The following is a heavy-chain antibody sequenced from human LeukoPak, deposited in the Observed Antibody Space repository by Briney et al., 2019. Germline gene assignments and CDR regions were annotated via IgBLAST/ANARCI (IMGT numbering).Heavy chain of an antibody. V-gene: IGHV3-7*01. CDR1: GFTFSSYW. D-gene: IGHD2-15*01. J-gene: IGHJ5*02. CDR3: ARLGYCSGGSCYEEEHWFDP. CDR2: IKQDGSEK. Sequence: GGSLRLSCAASGFTFSSYWMSWVRQAPGKGLEWVANIKQDGSEKYYVDSVKGRFTISRDNAKNSLYLQMNSLRAEDTAVYYCARLGYCSGGSCYEEEHWFDPWGQGTLVTVSS.